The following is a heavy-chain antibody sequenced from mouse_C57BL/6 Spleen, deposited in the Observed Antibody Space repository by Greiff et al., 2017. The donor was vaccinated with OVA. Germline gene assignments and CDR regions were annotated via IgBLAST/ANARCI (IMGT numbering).Heavy chain of an antibody. Sequence: QVQLQQSGAELARPGASVKLSCKASGYTFTSYGISWVKQRTGQGLEWIGEIYPRSGNTYYNEKFKGKATLTADKSSSTAYMELRSLTSEDSAVYFCSHYYGSRSMDYWGQGTSVTVSS. CDR2: IYPRSGNT. CDR1: GYTFTSYG. D-gene: IGHD1-1*01. CDR3: SHYYGSRSMDY. J-gene: IGHJ4*01. V-gene: IGHV1-81*01.